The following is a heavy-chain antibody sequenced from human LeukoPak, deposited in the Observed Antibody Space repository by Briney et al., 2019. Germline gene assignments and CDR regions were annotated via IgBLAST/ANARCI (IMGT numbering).Heavy chain of an antibody. CDR2: ISYSGST. J-gene: IGHJ3*02. CDR3: ASHGPALIPPFYVKDI. D-gene: IGHD3-16*01. Sequence: SETLSLTCTASGGSISSYYWSWIRQPPGQGLEWIGYISYSGSTSYNPSLKSRVTISVDTSKTQFSLKLSSVTAADTAVYYCASHGPALIPPFYVKDIWGQGTMVTVSS. CDR1: GGSISSYY. V-gene: IGHV4-59*08.